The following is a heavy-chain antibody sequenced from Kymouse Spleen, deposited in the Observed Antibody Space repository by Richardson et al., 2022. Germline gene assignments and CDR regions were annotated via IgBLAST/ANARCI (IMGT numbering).Heavy chain of an antibody. CDR1: GFTFSSYS. Sequence: EVQLVESGGGLVQPGGSLRLSCAASGFTFSSYSMNWVRQAPGKGLEWVSYISSSSSTIYYADSVKGRFTISRDNAKNSLYLQMNSLRDEDTAVYYCAREGGGSSFYYYYGMDVWGQGTTVTVSS. CDR2: ISSSSSTI. J-gene: IGHJ6*02. V-gene: IGHV3-48*02. CDR3: AREGGGSSFYYYYGMDV. D-gene: IGHD1-26*01.